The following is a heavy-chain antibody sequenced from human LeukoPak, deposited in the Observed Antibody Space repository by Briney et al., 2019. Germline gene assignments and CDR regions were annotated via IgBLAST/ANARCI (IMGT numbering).Heavy chain of an antibody. D-gene: IGHD5-12*01. Sequence: GGSLRLSCAASGFTVRSNYMSWVRQAPGKGLEWVSVIYSGGSTYYADSVKGRFTISRDNSKNTLYLQMNSLRAEDTAVYYCARDRVDYYMDVWGKGTTVTVSS. J-gene: IGHJ6*03. CDR2: IYSGGST. V-gene: IGHV3-66*02. CDR3: ARDRVDYYMDV. CDR1: GFTVRSNY.